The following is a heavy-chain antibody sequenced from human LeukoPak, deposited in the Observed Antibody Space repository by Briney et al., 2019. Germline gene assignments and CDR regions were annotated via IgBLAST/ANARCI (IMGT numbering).Heavy chain of an antibody. V-gene: IGHV4-34*01. D-gene: IGHD3-22*01. CDR2: INHSGST. CDR3: ARGPLLSSGYYYGYY. Sequence: PSETLSLTCAVYGGSFSGYYWSWIRQPPGKGLEWIGEINHSGSTNYNPSLKSRVTISVDTSKNQFSLKLSSETAADTAVYYCARGPLLSSGYYYGYYWGQGTLVTVSS. J-gene: IGHJ4*02. CDR1: GGSFSGYY.